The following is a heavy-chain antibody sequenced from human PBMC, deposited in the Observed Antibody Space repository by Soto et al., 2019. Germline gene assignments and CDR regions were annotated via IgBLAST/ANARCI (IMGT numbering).Heavy chain of an antibody. Sequence: QVQLQESGPGLVKPSQTLSLTCTVSGGSISSGDYYWSWIRQPPGKGLEWIGYIYYSGSTYYNPSLKSRVTISVDTAKNQFSLKRSSVTAADTAVYYCARVEGYCSGGSCYPWDAFDIWGQGTMVTVSS. CDR2: IYYSGST. CDR1: GGSISSGDYY. V-gene: IGHV4-30-4*01. D-gene: IGHD2-15*01. J-gene: IGHJ3*02. CDR3: ARVEGYCSGGSCYPWDAFDI.